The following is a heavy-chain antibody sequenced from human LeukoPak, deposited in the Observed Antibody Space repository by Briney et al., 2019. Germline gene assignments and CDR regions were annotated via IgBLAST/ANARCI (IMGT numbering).Heavy chain of an antibody. D-gene: IGHD3-22*01. Sequence: SETLSLTCTVSGGSISSSSYYWGWIRQPPGKGLEWIGSIYYSGSTYYNPSLKSRVTISVDTSKNQFSLKLSSVTAADTAVYYCARYSRYDSSVDAFDIWGQGTMVTVSS. CDR1: GGSISSSSYY. CDR3: ARYSRYDSSVDAFDI. J-gene: IGHJ3*02. CDR2: IYYSGST. V-gene: IGHV4-39*07.